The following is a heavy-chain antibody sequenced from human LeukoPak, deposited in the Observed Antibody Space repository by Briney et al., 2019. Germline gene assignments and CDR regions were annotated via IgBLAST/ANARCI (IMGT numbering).Heavy chain of an antibody. Sequence: GGSLRLSCAASGFTFSDYYMSWIRQAPGKGLEWVSYISSSGSTIYYADSVKGRFTISRDNAKNSLYLQMNSLRAEDTAVYYCARGQAIRWPVSTSNHFDYWGQGTLVTVSS. D-gene: IGHD6-19*01. J-gene: IGHJ4*02. CDR2: ISSSGSTI. CDR3: ARGQAIRWPVSTSNHFDY. CDR1: GFTFSDYY. V-gene: IGHV3-11*04.